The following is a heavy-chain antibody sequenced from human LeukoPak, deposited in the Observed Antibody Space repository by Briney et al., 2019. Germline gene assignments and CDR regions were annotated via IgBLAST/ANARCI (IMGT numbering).Heavy chain of an antibody. CDR2: IYPGDSET. CDR1: GYSFTSYW. V-gene: IGHV5-51*01. J-gene: IGHJ4*02. D-gene: IGHD5-18*01. CDR3: ARRRGYTDGLDH. Sequence: GESLKISCEGSGYSFTSYWIGWVRQMPGKGLEWMGIIYPGDSETRYSPSFRGQVTISADKSTSTAFLQWNSLKASDTAIYYCARRRGYTDGLDHWGQGTLVTVSS.